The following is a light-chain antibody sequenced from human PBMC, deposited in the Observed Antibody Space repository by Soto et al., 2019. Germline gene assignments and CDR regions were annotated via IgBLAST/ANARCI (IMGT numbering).Light chain of an antibody. CDR2: DAS. J-gene: IGKJ1*01. Sequence: EIVMTQSPATLSVSPGERATLSGRASQSVSIDLAWYQQKPGQAPRLLIYDASNRATGVPARFSGSGSGTDFTLTISRLEPEDFAVYYCQQYDTSPRTFGQGTKVDIK. CDR3: QQYDTSPRT. V-gene: IGKV3D-15*01. CDR1: QSVSID.